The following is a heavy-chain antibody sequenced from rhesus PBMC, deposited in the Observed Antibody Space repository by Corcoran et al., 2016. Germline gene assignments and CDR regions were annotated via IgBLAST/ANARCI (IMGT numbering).Heavy chain of an antibody. CDR1: GYSSSSGYG. CDR2: IGGGSGST. CDR3: ARVRFNWGACDY. V-gene: IGHV4-127*01. J-gene: IGHJ4*01. Sequence: QVQLQESGPGLVKPSETLSLTCAVYGYSSSSGYGWRWLRQPPGEGLGWIGCIGGGSGSTNYNPSLKSRVTISKDTSKNQFSLKLSSVTAADTAVYYCARVRFNWGACDYWGQGVLVTVSS. D-gene: IGHD7-45*01.